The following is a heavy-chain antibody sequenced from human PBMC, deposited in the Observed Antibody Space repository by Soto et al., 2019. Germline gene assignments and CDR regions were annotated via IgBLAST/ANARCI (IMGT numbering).Heavy chain of an antibody. CDR3: ARGRAVTIAAMINYFAY. Sequence: SETLSLTCAVYGGSFSSYHWSWIRQPPGKGLEWIGEINHSGYTNYNPSLKSRVTISVDTSKNQFSLRLSSVTAADTSVYYCARGRAVTIAAMINYFAYWGQGTLVTVSS. CDR2: INHSGYT. CDR1: GGSFSSYH. J-gene: IGHJ4*02. V-gene: IGHV4-34*01. D-gene: IGHD2-2*01.